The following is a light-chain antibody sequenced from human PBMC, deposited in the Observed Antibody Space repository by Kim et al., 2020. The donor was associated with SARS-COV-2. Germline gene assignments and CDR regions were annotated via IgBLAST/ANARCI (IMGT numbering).Light chain of an antibody. V-gene: IGLV3-1*01. Sequence: SYELTQPPSVSVSLGQTASITCSGDKLGDKYACWYQQKPGQSPVLVIYQDTKRPSGIPERFSGSNSGNTATLTISGTQAMDEADYYCQAWDSSKGVFGTGTKVTDL. CDR2: QDT. J-gene: IGLJ1*01. CDR3: QAWDSSKGV. CDR1: KLGDKY.